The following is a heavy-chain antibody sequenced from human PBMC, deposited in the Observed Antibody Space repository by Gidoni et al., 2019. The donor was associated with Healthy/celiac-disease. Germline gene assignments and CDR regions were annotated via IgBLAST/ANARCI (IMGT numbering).Heavy chain of an antibody. CDR3: ARVARSTGTLRLTPPGDY. V-gene: IGHV1-18*01. J-gene: IGHJ4*02. CDR1: GYTFTSRS. D-gene: IGHD1-1*01. CDR2: ISAYNGNT. Sequence: QLPLLQSGAEVTKPGASVTVSCKPSGYTFTSRSSSWVRQAPGQGLEWMEWISAYNGNTNYAQRLQGRVSMTTDTSTSTAYMELRSLRSDDTAVYYCARVARSTGTLRLTPPGDYWGQGTLVTVSS.